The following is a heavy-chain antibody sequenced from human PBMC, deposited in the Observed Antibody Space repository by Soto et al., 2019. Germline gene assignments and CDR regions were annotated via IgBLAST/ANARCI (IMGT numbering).Heavy chain of an antibody. Sequence: QVQLQQWGAGLLKPSETLSLTCAVYGGSFSGYSWTWIRQSPGKGLEWIGQINDGGSANYNPSLKSRATISVETSNNEFFLELSSVTAADTAVYYCARGLFSETHYSGGWYFFDYWGQGTLVTVSS. J-gene: IGHJ4*02. V-gene: IGHV4-34*01. CDR3: ARGLFSETHYSGGWYFFDY. CDR1: GGSFSGYS. D-gene: IGHD1-26*01. CDR2: INDGGSA.